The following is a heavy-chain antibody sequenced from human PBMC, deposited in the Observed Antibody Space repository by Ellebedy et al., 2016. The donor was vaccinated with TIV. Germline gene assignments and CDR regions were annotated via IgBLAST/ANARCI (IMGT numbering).Heavy chain of an antibody. CDR1: GFTLSLYW. D-gene: IGHD3-3*02. J-gene: IGHJ6*02. CDR3: ARAAHFYSYGMDV. V-gene: IGHV3-7*01. Sequence: GESLKISXGSFGFTLSLYWMSWVRQAPGKGLEWAANIKYDGSEKYYVDSVKGRFTISRDNAKSSLSLQMNSLRVEDTAVYYCARAAHFYSYGMDVWGQGTTVTVS. CDR2: IKYDGSEK.